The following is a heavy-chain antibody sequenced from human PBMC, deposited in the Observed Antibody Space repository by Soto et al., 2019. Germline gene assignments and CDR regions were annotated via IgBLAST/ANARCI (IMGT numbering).Heavy chain of an antibody. CDR2: INPNGGVT. V-gene: IGHV1-2*04. Sequence: QVQLVQSGAEVKKPGASVTVSCRSSGDTFTDYYMHWVRQAPGQGLEWMGWINPNGGVTKYAQKFQGWVTMTRDTSIRAVYMQLRRLRSDDAAVYYCARDSGGATATFDYYYFYMDVWGTGTTVTVSS. D-gene: IGHD1-26*01. CDR1: GDTFTDYY. CDR3: ARDSGGATATFDYYYFYMDV. J-gene: IGHJ6*03.